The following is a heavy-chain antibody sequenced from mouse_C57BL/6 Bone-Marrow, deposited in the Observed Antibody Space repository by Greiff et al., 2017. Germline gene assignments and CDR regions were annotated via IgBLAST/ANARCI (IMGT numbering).Heavy chain of an antibody. D-gene: IGHD1-1*01. V-gene: IGHV1-55*01. J-gene: IGHJ1*03. Sequence: VQLQQPGAELVKPGASVKMSCKASGYTFTSYWITWVKQRPGQGLEWIGDIYPGSGSTNYNEKFKSKATLTVDTSSSTAYMKLSSLTSEDSAVYYCARGSTTVVAYWYFDVWGTGTTVTVSA. CDR2: IYPGSGST. CDR1: GYTFTSYW. CDR3: ARGSTTVVAYWYFDV.